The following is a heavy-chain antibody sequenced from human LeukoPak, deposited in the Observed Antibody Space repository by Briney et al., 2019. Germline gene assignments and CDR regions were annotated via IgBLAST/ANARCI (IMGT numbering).Heavy chain of an antibody. J-gene: IGHJ5*02. CDR3: ARASRRGVPQDWFDP. Sequence: ASVTVSCKASGYTFTSYYMHWVRQAPGQGLEWMGIINPSGGSTRYAQKFQGRVTMTRDTSTSTVYMELSSLRSEDTAVYYCARASRRGVPQDWFDPWGQGTLVTVSS. D-gene: IGHD3-10*01. CDR1: GYTFTSYY. CDR2: INPSGGST. V-gene: IGHV1-46*01.